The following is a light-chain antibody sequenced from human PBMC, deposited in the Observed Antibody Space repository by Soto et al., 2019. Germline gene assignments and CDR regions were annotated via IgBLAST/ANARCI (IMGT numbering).Light chain of an antibody. J-gene: IGKJ4*01. V-gene: IGKV3-15*01. CDR1: QSVSSN. CDR3: QQYNKFPSLI. CDR2: GAS. Sequence: EIVMTQSPATLSVSPGERATLSCRASQSVSSNLAWYQQKPGQAPRLLIYGASTRATGIPARFSGSGSGTEFTLTIGSLQSKVFAVYYCQQYNKFPSLIFGGGNKVE.